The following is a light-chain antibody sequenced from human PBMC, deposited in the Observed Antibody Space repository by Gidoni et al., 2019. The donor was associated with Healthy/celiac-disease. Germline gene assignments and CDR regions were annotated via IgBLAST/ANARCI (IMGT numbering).Light chain of an antibody. V-gene: IGKV3-11*01. J-gene: IGKJ5*01. CDR1: QSVSSY. CDR2: DAS. CDR3: QQRSNWPIT. Sequence: ELVLTQSPATLSLSPGERATLSCRASQSVSSYLAWYDQKPGQAPRLLIYDASNRATGIPARFSGSGSGTDFTLTISSLEPEDFAVYYCQQRSNWPITFGQXTRLEIK.